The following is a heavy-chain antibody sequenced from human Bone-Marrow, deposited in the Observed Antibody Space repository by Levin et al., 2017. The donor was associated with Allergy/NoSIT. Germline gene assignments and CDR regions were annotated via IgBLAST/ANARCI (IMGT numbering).Heavy chain of an antibody. CDR1: GGSFSGYY. J-gene: IGHJ4*02. V-gene: IGHV4-34*01. CDR2: INHSGST. D-gene: IGHD3-10*01. CDR3: ARSFRITMVRGVIRKAYYFDY. Sequence: SETLSLTCAVYGGSFSGYYWSWIRQPPGKGLEWIGEINHSGSTNYNPSLKSRVTISVDTSKNQFSLKLSSVTAADTAVYYCARSFRITMVRGVIRKAYYFDYWGQGTLVTVSS.